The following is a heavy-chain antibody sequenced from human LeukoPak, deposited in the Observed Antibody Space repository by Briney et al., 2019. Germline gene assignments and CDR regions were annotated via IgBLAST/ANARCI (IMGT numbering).Heavy chain of an antibody. CDR3: ASPLPGYSSGWYDDY. J-gene: IGHJ4*02. CDR1: GFTFSSYS. CDR2: ISSSSSYI. Sequence: GGSLRLSCVASGFTFSSYSMNWVRQAPGKGLEWVSSISSSSSYIYYADSVKGRFTISRDNAKNSLYLQMNSLRAEDTAVYYCASPLPGYSSGWYDDYWGQGTLVTVSS. V-gene: IGHV3-21*01. D-gene: IGHD6-19*01.